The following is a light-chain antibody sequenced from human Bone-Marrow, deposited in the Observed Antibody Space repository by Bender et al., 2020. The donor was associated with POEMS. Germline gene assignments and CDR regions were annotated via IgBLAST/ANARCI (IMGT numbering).Light chain of an antibody. Sequence: QSVLTQPPSASGTPGQRVTISSSGSSSKFGSYPVNWYQQLPGAAPKLVIFNNSQRPSGFPDRFSGSNSGTSASLAISGLLSDDEADFYCATWDDSLNGWVFGGGTKLTVL. CDR3: ATWDDSLNGWV. CDR2: NNS. J-gene: IGLJ3*02. CDR1: SSKFGSYP. V-gene: IGLV1-44*01.